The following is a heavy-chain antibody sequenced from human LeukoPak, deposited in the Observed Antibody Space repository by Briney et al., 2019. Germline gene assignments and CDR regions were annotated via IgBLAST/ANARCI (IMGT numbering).Heavy chain of an antibody. V-gene: IGHV3-23*01. CDR2: NSGSGGST. CDR1: GFTFSSYA. J-gene: IGHJ4*02. CDR3: AKGYSGSSRGGYYFDY. Sequence: GGSLRLSCAASGFTFSSYAMSWVRQAPGKGLGWLSANSGSGGSTYYADSVKGRFTISRDNSKNTLYLQMNSLRAEDTAVYYCAKGYSGSSRGGYYFDYWGQGTLVTVSS. D-gene: IGHD1-26*01.